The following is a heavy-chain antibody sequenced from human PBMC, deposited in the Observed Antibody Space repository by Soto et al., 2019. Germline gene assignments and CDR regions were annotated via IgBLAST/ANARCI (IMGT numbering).Heavy chain of an antibody. CDR2: IYYSGQT. Sequence: PSETLSLTCSVSGVSISGSSYYWGWIRQPPGKGLEWIGSIYYSGQTYYNPSLTSRVTISVDRSKNQFSLNLTSVTATDTAFYYCARHGSSWGQGTLVTVSS. CDR1: GVSISGSSYY. CDR3: ARHGSS. V-gene: IGHV4-39*01. J-gene: IGHJ5*02.